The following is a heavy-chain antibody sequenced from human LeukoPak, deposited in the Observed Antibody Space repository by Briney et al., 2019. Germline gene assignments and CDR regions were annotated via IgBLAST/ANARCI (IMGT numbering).Heavy chain of an antibody. J-gene: IGHJ4*02. D-gene: IGHD6-19*01. CDR2: MNPTSGNT. V-gene: IGHV1-8*03. Sequence: AASVKVSCXASGYTFSNYDINWVRQATGQGLEWMGWMNPTSGNTGYAEKFQGRVTITRNTSISTAYMELSSLRSENTAVYYCARVAGPVDYWGQGTLVTVSS. CDR1: GYTFSNYD. CDR3: ARVAGPVDY.